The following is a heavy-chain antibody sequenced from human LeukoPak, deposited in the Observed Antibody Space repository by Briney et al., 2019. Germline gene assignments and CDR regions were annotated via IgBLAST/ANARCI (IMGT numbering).Heavy chain of an antibody. J-gene: IGHJ3*02. V-gene: IGHV1-69*02. Sequence: ASVKVSCKASGYTFTGYHIHWVRQAPGQGLEWMGRIIPILGIANYAQKFQGRVTITADKSTRTAYMELGSLRSEDTAVYYCARYSYDGAFDIWGQGTMVTVSS. CDR3: ARYSYDGAFDI. CDR1: GYTFTGYH. CDR2: IIPILGIA. D-gene: IGHD5-18*01.